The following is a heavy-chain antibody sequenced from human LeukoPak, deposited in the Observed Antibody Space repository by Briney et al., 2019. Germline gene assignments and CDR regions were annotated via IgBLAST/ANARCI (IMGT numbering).Heavy chain of an antibody. Sequence: GGSLRLSCAASGFTFSSYGMHWVRQAPGKGLEWVTFLHYDGTNKYYADSVKGRFTNSRDTSKNTLYLQMNSLRVEDTAVYYCVTPRITAAGIFDYWGQGTLVTVTS. CDR3: VTPRITAAGIFDY. D-gene: IGHD6-13*01. CDR2: LHYDGTNK. CDR1: GFTFSSYG. V-gene: IGHV3-30*02. J-gene: IGHJ4*02.